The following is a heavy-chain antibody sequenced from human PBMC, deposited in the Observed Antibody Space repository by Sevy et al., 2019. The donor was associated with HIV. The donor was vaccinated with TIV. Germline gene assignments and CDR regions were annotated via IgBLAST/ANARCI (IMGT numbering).Heavy chain of an antibody. Sequence: SETLSLTCTVSGGSISSSSYYRGWIRQSPGKGLEWIGSIYDSGSTYYNPSLKSRVTISVDTSKNQFSLKLSSVTAADTAVYYCARSPKAGQLNYYYYMDVWGKGTTVTVSS. CDR3: ARSPKAGQLNYYYYMDV. J-gene: IGHJ6*03. CDR1: GGSISSSSYY. CDR2: IYDSGST. D-gene: IGHD6-19*01. V-gene: IGHV4-39*01.